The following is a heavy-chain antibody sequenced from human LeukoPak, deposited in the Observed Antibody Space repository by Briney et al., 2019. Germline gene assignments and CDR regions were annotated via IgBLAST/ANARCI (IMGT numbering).Heavy chain of an antibody. V-gene: IGHV1-18*01. CDR1: GYTFTSYG. Sequence: ASVKVSCKASGYTFTSYGISWVRQAPGQGLEWMGWISAYNGNTNYAQKLQGRATMTTDTSTSTAYMELRSLRSDDTAVYYCARGRESSGIAAAGTLVDYWGQGTLVTVSS. CDR3: ARGRESSGIAAAGTLVDY. CDR2: ISAYNGNT. D-gene: IGHD6-13*01. J-gene: IGHJ4*02.